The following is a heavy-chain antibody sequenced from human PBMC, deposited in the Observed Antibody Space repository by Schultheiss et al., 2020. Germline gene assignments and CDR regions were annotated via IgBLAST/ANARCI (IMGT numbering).Heavy chain of an antibody. CDR1: GYSFTSYW. V-gene: IGHV5-51*01. Sequence: GESLKISCKGSGYSFTSYWIGWVRQMPGKGLEWMGIIYPGDSDTRYSPSFQGQVTISADKSISTAYLQWSSLKASDTAMYYCARLTRPDYGGNSGWFDPWGQGTLVTVSS. CDR3: ARLTRPDYGGNSGWFDP. D-gene: IGHD4-23*01. J-gene: IGHJ5*02. CDR2: IYPGDSDT.